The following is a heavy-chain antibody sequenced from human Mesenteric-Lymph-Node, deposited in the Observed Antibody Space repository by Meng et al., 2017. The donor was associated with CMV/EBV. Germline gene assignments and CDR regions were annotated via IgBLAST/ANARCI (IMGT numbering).Heavy chain of an antibody. V-gene: IGHV3-11*04. Sequence: GESLKISCAASGFTFSDYYMSWIRQAPGKGLEWVSYISSSGSTIYYADSVKGRFTISRDNAKNSLYLQMNSLRAEDTAVYYCARDLIVVVPAATQRSPYYYYYGMDVWGQGTTVTV. CDR1: GFTFSDYY. D-gene: IGHD2-2*01. J-gene: IGHJ6*02. CDR2: ISSSGSTI. CDR3: ARDLIVVVPAATQRSPYYYYYGMDV.